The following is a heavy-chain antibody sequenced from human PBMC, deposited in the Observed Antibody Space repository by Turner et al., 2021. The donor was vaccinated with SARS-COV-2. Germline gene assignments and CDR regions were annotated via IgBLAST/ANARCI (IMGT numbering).Heavy chain of an antibody. J-gene: IGHJ5*02. Sequence: QLQLQESGPGLVKTSETLSLTCTVSGGSISRSSYYWGWIRQPPGKGLEWIGSIYYSGSTYYNPSLKSRVTISVDTSKNQFSLKLTSVTAADTAVYFGARHWEVAAAAYLARFDPWGQGTLVTVSS. CDR3: ARHWEVAAAAYLARFDP. CDR2: IYYSGST. V-gene: IGHV4-39*01. CDR1: GGSISRSSYY. D-gene: IGHD6-13*01.